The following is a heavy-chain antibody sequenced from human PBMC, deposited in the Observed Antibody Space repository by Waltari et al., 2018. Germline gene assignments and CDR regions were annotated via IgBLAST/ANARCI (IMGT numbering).Heavy chain of an antibody. V-gene: IGHV3-7*03. Sequence: EVQLVESGGGWVQPGGSLRLSCAARGFAVSRYWMSWVRRARGKGVDWVANIKQDGSEKYYVDSVKGRFTISRDNAKNSLYLQMNSLRAEDTALYYCTKDLTSGGADVWGQGTTVTVSS. CDR1: GFAVSRYW. CDR3: TKDLTSGGADV. CDR2: IKQDGSEK. D-gene: IGHD2-21*01. J-gene: IGHJ6*02.